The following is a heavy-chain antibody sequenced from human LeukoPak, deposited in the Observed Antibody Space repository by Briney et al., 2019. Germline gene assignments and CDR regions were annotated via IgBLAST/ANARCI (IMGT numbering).Heavy chain of an antibody. CDR2: IIPIFGTA. CDR3: ARASEMATQFDY. J-gene: IGHJ4*02. V-gene: IGHV1-69*13. D-gene: IGHD5-24*01. Sequence: SVKVSCKASGSTFSSYAISWVRQAPGQGLEWMGGIIPIFGTANYAQKFQGRVTITADESTSTAYMELSSLRSEDTAVYYCARASEMATQFDYWGQGTLVTVSS. CDR1: GSTFSSYA.